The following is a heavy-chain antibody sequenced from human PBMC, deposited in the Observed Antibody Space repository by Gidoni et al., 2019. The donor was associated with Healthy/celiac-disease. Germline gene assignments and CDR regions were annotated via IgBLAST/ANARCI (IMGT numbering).Heavy chain of an antibody. CDR1: GFTFSSYA. Sequence: EVQLLESGGGLVQPGGSLRLSCAASGFTFSSYAISWVRQAPGKGLEWVSAISGSGGSTYYADSVKGRFTISRDNSKNTLYLQMNSLRAEDTAVYYCAKDVSKSSSWYHPNRGPFDYWGQGTLVTVSS. CDR2: ISGSGGST. V-gene: IGHV3-23*01. J-gene: IGHJ4*02. CDR3: AKDVSKSSSWYHPNRGPFDY. D-gene: IGHD6-13*01.